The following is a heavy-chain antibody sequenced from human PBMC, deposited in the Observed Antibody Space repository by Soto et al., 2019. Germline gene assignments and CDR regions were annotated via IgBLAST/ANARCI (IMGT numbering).Heavy chain of an antibody. CDR1: GFTFSSSA. CDR2: IVVGSGNT. J-gene: IGHJ5*02. D-gene: IGHD3-9*01. CDR3: AAFDPGPMGFDP. V-gene: IGHV1-58*01. Sequence: GASVKVSCKASGFTFSSSAVQWVRQARGQRLEWIGKIVVGSGNTNYAQKFQERVTITRDMSTSTAYMELSSLRSEDTAFYYCAAFDPGPMGFDPGGQGTLVTVSS.